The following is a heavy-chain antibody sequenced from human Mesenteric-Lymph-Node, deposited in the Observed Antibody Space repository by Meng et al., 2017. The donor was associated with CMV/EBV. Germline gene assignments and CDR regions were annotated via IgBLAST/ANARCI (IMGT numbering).Heavy chain of an antibody. D-gene: IGHD2-8*02. CDR3: ARVWWRSLDP. CDR1: GGSFSGYY. CDR2: INHSGST. V-gene: IGHV4-34*01. Sequence: GSLRLSCAVYGGSFSGYYWSWIRQPPGKGLEWIGEINHSGSTNYNPSLKSRVTISVDTSKNQFSLKLSPVTAADTAVYYCARVWWRSLDPWGQGTLVTVSS. J-gene: IGHJ5*02.